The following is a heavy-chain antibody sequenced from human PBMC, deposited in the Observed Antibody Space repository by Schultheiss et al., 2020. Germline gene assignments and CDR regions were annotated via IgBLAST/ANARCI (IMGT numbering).Heavy chain of an antibody. V-gene: IGHV1-18*01. CDR2: IGANNGNT. D-gene: IGHD6-19*01. CDR1: GGTFSSYA. J-gene: IGHJ4*02. Sequence: GESLKISCKASGGTFSSYAISWVRQAPGQGLEWMGWIGANNGNTNYAQKVQGRVTMTTDTSTSTAYMELRSLRSDDTAVYYCARGIAVAGTDYWGQGTLVTVSS. CDR3: ARGIAVAGTDY.